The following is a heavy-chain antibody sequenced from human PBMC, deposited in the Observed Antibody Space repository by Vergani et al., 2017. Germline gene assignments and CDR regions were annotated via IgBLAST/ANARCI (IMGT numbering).Heavy chain of an antibody. CDR2: IKSDGSIT. D-gene: IGHD5-12*01. Sequence: EVQLVESGGGLIHPGGSLRLSCEGSGFSFSGYCMHWVRQSPEKGLVWVSRIKSDGSITHYADSVKGRFTISRDNAKNTLYLEMNSLRGDDTAIYYCVRARCSGPCFMSNWFDSWGQGTLVTVSS. CDR1: GFSFSGYC. CDR3: VRARCSGPCFMSNWFDS. J-gene: IGHJ5*01. V-gene: IGHV3-74*01.